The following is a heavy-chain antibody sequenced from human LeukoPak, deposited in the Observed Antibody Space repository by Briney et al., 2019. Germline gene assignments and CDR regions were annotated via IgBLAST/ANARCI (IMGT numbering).Heavy chain of an antibody. D-gene: IGHD2-21*02. CDR3: VRQGNELLSKNFDY. J-gene: IGHJ4*02. V-gene: IGHV1-2*02. Sequence: ASVKVSCKASGFTFTGYYIHWVRQAPGQGLEWMGYINPHSGGTNSPQKFQGRVTMTTDTSISAAYMELSSLISDDTAMYYCVRQGNELLSKNFDYWGQGTLVTVSS. CDR2: INPHSGGT. CDR1: GFTFTGYY.